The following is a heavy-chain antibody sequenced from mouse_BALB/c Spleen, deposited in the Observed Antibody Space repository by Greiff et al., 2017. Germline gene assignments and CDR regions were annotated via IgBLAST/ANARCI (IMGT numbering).Heavy chain of an antibody. CDR1: GFNIKDTY. V-gene: IGHV14-3*02. CDR3: ARSSYGYDPFAY. Sequence: VQLKQSGAELVKPGASVKLSCTASGFNIKDTYMHWVKRRPEQGLEWIGRIDPANGNTKYDPKFQGKATITADTSSDTAYLQLSSLTSEDTAVYYCARSSYGYDPFAYWGQGTLVTVSA. J-gene: IGHJ3*01. D-gene: IGHD2-2*01. CDR2: IDPANGNT.